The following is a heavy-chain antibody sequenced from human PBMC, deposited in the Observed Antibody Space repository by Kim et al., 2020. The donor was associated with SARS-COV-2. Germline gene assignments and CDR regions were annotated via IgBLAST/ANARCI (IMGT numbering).Heavy chain of an antibody. CDR2: SYR. D-gene: IGHD5-12*01. V-gene: IGHV3-11*05. CDR3: ARDGMATID. J-gene: IGHJ4*02. Sequence: SYRNYADSVKGRFTISRDNAKNSLYLQMNSLRAEDTAVYYCARDGMATIDWGQGTLVTVSS.